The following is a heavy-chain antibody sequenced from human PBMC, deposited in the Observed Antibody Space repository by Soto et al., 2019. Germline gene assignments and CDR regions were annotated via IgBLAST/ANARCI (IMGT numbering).Heavy chain of an antibody. CDR3: ARSSIWDYFDY. D-gene: IGHD3-16*01. Sequence: PSETLSLTCTVSGGSISSYYWSWIRQPPGKGLEWIGYIYYSGSTNYNPSLKSRVTISVDTSKNQFSLKLSSVTAADTAVYYCARSSIWDYFDYWGQGTLVTVSS. V-gene: IGHV4-59*08. CDR1: GGSISSYY. CDR2: IYYSGST. J-gene: IGHJ4*02.